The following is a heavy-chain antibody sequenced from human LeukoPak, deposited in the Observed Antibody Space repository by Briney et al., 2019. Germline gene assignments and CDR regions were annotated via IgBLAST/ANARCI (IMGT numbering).Heavy chain of an antibody. V-gene: IGHV4-39*07. CDR1: GGSISSSYSY. Sequence: SETLSLTCTVSGGSISSSYSYWGWIRQPPGKGLEWIGNIYYSGSTYYNPSLKSRVTISVDTSKNHFSLKLNSVTAADTAVYYRAKPSNYYGSATDAFDFWGRGTMVTVSS. CDR2: IYYSGST. J-gene: IGHJ3*01. D-gene: IGHD3-10*01. CDR3: AKPSNYYGSATDAFDF.